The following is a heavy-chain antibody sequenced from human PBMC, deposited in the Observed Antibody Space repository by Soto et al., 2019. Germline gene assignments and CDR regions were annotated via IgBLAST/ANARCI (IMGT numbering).Heavy chain of an antibody. CDR2: ISASGSTI. J-gene: IGHJ6*01. D-gene: IGHD1-7*01. CDR1: GFTFSDYY. V-gene: IGHV3-11*01. CDR3: ATPELSSFATDV. Sequence: NPGGCLRLSCSASGFTFSDYYISWIRHAPGKGLKCLSYISASGSTIHYADAVRGLFTISRYNTKNSLDVQINSLIDEHTALHDFATPELSSFATDVWGQGTTVTVSS.